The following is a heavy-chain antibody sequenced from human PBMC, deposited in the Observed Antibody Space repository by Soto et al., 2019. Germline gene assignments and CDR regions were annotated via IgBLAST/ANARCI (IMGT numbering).Heavy chain of an antibody. V-gene: IGHV3-30-3*01. CDR1: GFTFSSYA. CDR3: ARGFGYYYDSSGYFPHDAFDI. Sequence: GGSLRLSCAASGFTFSSYAMHWVRHAPGKGLEWVAVISYDGSNKYYADSVKGRFTISRDNSKNTLYLQMNSLRAEDTAVYYCARGFGYYYDSSGYFPHDAFDIWGQGAMVTVSS. D-gene: IGHD3-22*01. J-gene: IGHJ3*02. CDR2: ISYDGSNK.